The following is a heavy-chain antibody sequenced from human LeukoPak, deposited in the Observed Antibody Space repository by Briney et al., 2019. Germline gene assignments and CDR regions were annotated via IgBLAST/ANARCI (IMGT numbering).Heavy chain of an antibody. V-gene: IGHV4-34*09. CDR3: ARVEGYCSSTSCLNWFDP. D-gene: IGHD2-2*01. Sequence: PSETLSLTCAVYGGSFSDYYWTWIRQPPGKGLEWIGQIHHSGSTYYNPSLKSRVTISVDTSKNQFSLKLSSVTAADTAVYYCARVEGYCSSTSCLNWFDPWGQGTLVTVSS. CDR2: IHHSGST. CDR1: GGSFSDYY. J-gene: IGHJ5*02.